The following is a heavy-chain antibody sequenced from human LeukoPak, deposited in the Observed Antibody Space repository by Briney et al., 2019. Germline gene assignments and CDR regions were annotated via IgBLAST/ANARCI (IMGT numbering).Heavy chain of an antibody. CDR3: ARDYDSSGYYPYYFDY. CDR1: GGSISSYY. Sequence: SETLSLTCTVSGGSISSYYWSWIRQPPGKGVEWIGYIYYSGSTNYNPSLKSRGTISVHTSKSQFSLKLGSVTAADTAVYYCARDYDSSGYYPYYFDYWGQGTLVTVSS. CDR2: IYYSGST. D-gene: IGHD3-22*01. V-gene: IGHV4-59*08. J-gene: IGHJ4*02.